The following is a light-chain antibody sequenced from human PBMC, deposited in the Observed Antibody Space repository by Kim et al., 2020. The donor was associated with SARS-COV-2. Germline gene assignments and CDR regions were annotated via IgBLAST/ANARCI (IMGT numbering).Light chain of an antibody. J-gene: IGLJ3*02. Sequence: KTVTISRPRNSESSANNYVQLYQQRPGSAPNIVIYENKYRPSGVPERFSGSIDSSSNSASLTISGLKTEDEGDYYCQSDDRSSKVFGGGTQLTVL. CDR2: ENK. CDR3: QSDDRSSKV. V-gene: IGLV6-57*03. CDR1: SESSANNY.